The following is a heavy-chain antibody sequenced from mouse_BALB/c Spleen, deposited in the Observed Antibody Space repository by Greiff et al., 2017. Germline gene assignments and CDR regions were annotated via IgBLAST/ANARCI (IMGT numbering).Heavy chain of an antibody. J-gene: IGHJ2*01. V-gene: IGHV1S81*02. CDR2: INPSNGGT. CDR3: TRNGNFDY. D-gene: IGHD2-1*01. Sequence: VQLQQPGAELVKPGASVKLSCKASGYTFTSYYMYWVKQRPGQGLEWIGGINPSNGGTNFNEKFKSKATLTVDKSSSTAYMQLSSLTSEDSAVYYCTRNGNFDYWGQGTTLTVSS. CDR1: GYTFTSYY.